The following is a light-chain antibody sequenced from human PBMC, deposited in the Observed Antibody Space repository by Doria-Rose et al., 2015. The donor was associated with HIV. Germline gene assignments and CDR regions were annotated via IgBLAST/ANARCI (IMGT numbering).Light chain of an antibody. CDR2: DGS. CDR1: QSFSSTY. V-gene: IGKV3-20*01. J-gene: IGKJ1*01. Sequence: TQSPGTLSLSPGERATLSCRASQSFSSTYLAWYQQKPDQAPSLLSYDGSTGATGIPDRFSASGSGTDFTLTINRLEPEDFALYYCHQYGTSWTFGQGTKVEI. CDR3: HQYGTSWT.